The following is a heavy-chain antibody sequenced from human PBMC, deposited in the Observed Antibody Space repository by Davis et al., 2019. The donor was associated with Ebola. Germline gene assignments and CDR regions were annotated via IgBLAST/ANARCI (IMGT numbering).Heavy chain of an antibody. J-gene: IGHJ4*02. D-gene: IGHD6-6*01. CDR2: IYYSGST. Sequence: MPSETLSLTCTVSGGSVSSGGYYWNWIRQPPGKGLEWIGYIYYSGSTNYNPSLKSRVTTSVDTSKNQFSLKLSSVSAADTAVYYCARQSSVRAARHVFDYWGQGTLVTVSS. CDR1: GGSVSSGGYY. CDR3: ARQSSVRAARHVFDY. V-gene: IGHV4-61*08.